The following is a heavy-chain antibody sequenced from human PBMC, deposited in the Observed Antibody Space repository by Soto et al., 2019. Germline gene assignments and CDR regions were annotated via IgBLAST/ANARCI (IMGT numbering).Heavy chain of an antibody. CDR2: IYYSGST. D-gene: IGHD4-17*01. V-gene: IGHV4-30-4*01. CDR3: ARVGYGVDGLSH. CDR1: GAPISSGAYY. Sequence: PSETLSLTCTVSGAPISSGAYYWSWVRQAPGKGLEWVGYIYYSGSTYYNPSLKRRLDISLDVSKNLFSLRLTSVTASDTAVYFCARVGYGVDGLSHWGPGMLVTVSS. J-gene: IGHJ4*02.